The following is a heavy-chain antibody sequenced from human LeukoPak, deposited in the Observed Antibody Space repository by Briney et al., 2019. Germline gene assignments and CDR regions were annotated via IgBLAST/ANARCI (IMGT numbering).Heavy chain of an antibody. J-gene: IGHJ5*02. V-gene: IGHV4-30-2*01. Sequence: KTSETLSLTCTVSGGSVSSGGYYWSWIRQPPGKGLECIGYMYNSGSTYYNPSLKSRVTISVDRSKNQFSLKLSSVTAADTAVYYCARGAPGLRSNWFDPWGLGTLVTVSS. CDR1: GGSVSSGGYY. D-gene: IGHD5-12*01. CDR2: MYNSGST. CDR3: ARGAPGLRSNWFDP.